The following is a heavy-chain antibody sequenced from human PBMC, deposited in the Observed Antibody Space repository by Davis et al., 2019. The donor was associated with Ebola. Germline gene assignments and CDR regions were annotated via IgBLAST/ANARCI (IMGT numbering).Heavy chain of an antibody. CDR2: TYYSSKWYY. J-gene: IGHJ4*02. CDR1: GDSVSSGG. V-gene: IGHV6-1*01. CDR3: ARGWLRSKFDY. Sequence: PSQTLSLTCAISGDSVSSGGWNWIRQSPSRGLEWLGRTYYSSKWYYDYAVSVKSRITINPDTSKNQLSLQVNSVTPEDTAVYYCARGWLRSKFDYWGRGTLVTVSS. D-gene: IGHD5-12*01.